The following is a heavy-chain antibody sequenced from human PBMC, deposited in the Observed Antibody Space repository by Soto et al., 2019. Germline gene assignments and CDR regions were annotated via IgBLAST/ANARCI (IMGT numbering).Heavy chain of an antibody. V-gene: IGHV1-18*04. CDR1: GYTFTSYG. Sequence: QVQLVQSGAEVKKPGASVKVSCKASGYTFTSYGISWVRQAPGQGLEWMGWISAYNGNTNYAQKLQGRVTMTTDTSTSTGYMELRSLRSDDTAVYYCARDQGGYSGYGYYYGMDVWGQGTTVTVSS. CDR3: ARDQGGYSGYGYYYGMDV. CDR2: ISAYNGNT. J-gene: IGHJ6*02. D-gene: IGHD5-12*01.